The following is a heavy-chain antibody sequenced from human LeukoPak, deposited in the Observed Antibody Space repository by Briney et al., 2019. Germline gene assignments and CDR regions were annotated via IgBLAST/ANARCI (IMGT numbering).Heavy chain of an antibody. V-gene: IGHV1-69*04. CDR3: ARGDYGDLFDY. CDR1: GGTFSSYA. CDR2: IIPILGIT. Sequence: ASVKVSCKASGGTFSSYAISWVRQAPGRGLEWMGRIIPILGITIYPQKFQDRVTVTADKSTSTAYMELSSLRSEDTAVYYCARGDYGDLFDYWGQGTLVTVSS. D-gene: IGHD4-17*01. J-gene: IGHJ4*02.